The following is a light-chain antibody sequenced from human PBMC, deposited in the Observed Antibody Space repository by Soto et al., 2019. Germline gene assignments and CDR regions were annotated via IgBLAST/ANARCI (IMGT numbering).Light chain of an antibody. CDR2: DDS. CDR1: NIGSNT. CDR3: QVWDSDSDHVV. Sequence: SYELTQPPSVSVAPGQTARISCGGNNIGSNTVHWYQQKPGQAPVLVVYDDSDRPPGIPERFSGSNSGNTATLTISRVEAGDEADYYCQVWDSDSDHVVFGGGTQLTVL. J-gene: IGLJ3*02. V-gene: IGLV3-21*02.